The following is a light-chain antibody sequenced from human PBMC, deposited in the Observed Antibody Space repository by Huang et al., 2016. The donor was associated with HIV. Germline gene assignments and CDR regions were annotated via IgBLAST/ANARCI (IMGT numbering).Light chain of an antibody. V-gene: IGKV1-39*01. CDR3: QQSYSSLRLT. Sequence: DIQMTQSPSSLSASVGDRVTITCRVSQSISSYVSWYQQKPGKAPKLLIYAASSLHSGVPSRFICSGFGTDFTLTIRDLQPEDFATYYCQQSYSSLRLTFGGGTKVEIK. CDR2: AAS. CDR1: QSISSY. J-gene: IGKJ4*01.